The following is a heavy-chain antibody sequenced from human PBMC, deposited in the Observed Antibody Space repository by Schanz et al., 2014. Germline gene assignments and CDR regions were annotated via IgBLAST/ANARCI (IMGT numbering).Heavy chain of an antibody. CDR1: GFTFSSYA. D-gene: IGHD2-15*01. CDR3: AKGMGYCSGGTCYDYYYYGLDV. CDR2: ISASGGST. J-gene: IGHJ6*02. Sequence: EEQLLQSGGGLVQPGGSLRLSCAASGFTFSSYAMSWVRQAPGKGLEWVSTISASGGSTYYADSVKGRFTISRDNSENTLYLQMNSLRADDTAVFYCAKGMGYCSGGTCYDYYYYGLDVWGQGTTVTVSS. V-gene: IGHV3-23*01.